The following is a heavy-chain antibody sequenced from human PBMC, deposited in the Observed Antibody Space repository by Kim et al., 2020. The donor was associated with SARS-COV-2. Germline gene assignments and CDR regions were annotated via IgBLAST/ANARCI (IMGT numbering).Heavy chain of an antibody. D-gene: IGHD1-26*01. Sequence: GGSLRLSCAASGFTFSNAWMSWVRQAPGKGLEWVGRIKSKTDGGTTDYAAPVKGRFTISRDDSKNTLYLQMNSLKTEDTAVYYCTTTAKGYKRGSYYGRGYYYYGMDVWGQGTTVTVSS. CDR1: GFTFSNAW. J-gene: IGHJ6*02. CDR3: TTTAKGYKRGSYYGRGYYYYGMDV. V-gene: IGHV3-15*01. CDR2: IKSKTDGGTT.